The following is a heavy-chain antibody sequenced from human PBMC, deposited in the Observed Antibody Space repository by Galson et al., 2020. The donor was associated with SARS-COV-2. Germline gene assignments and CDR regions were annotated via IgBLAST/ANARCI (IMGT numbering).Heavy chain of an antibody. D-gene: IGHD3-10*01. CDR3: ARDIYYGSGVFDF. J-gene: IGHJ4*02. V-gene: IGHV1-18*01. CDR1: GYTFSSYA. Sequence: ASVTVSCKASGYTFSSYAFSWVRQAPGQGLEWMGWISAYDGHTHYARNLQGRVSMTTDTSTRTAYMELRSLRSDDTAVYYCARDIYYGSGVFDFGGQGTLVTVSS. CDR2: ISAYDGHT.